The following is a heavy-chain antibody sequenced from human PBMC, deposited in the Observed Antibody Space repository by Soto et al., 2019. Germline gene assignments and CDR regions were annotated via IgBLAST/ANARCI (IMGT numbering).Heavy chain of an antibody. CDR1: GFTFSSYG. Sequence: QVQLVESGGGVVQPGRSLRLSCAASGFTFSSYGMHWVRQAPGKGLEWVAVISYDGSNKYYADSVKGRFTISRDNSKNTLYLQMNSLRAEDTAVYYCAKDEEEGATHFDYWGQGTLVTVSS. CDR2: ISYDGSNK. V-gene: IGHV3-30*18. D-gene: IGHD1-26*01. J-gene: IGHJ4*02. CDR3: AKDEEEGATHFDY.